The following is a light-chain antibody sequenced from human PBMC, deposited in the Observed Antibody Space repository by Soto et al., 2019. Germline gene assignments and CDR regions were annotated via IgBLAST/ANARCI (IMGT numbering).Light chain of an antibody. CDR3: LQHNTYPWT. CDR1: PAIASF. V-gene: IGKV1-9*01. Sequence: IQLTPSPSSLSASVGDRVTITCRASPAIASFLAWYQQKPGTAPKLLIYDAATLQSGVPSRFSGSGSGTEFTLTISSLQPEDFATYYCLQHNTYPWTFGQGTKVDIK. CDR2: DAA. J-gene: IGKJ1*01.